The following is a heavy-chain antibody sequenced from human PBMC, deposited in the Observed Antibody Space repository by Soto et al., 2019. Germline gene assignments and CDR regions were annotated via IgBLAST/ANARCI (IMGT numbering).Heavy chain of an antibody. D-gene: IGHD2-15*01. CDR2: ISGSGGGI. Sequence: EVQLLESGGGLVQPGGSLRLSCAASGFTFSSYAMSWVRQALGKGLEWVSTISGSGGGIYYADSVNGRFTISRDNSKNTLDLQMNSLRAEDTAVYYCAKRNLVVRPPFDYWGQGTLVTVSS. V-gene: IGHV3-23*01. CDR3: AKRNLVVRPPFDY. CDR1: GFTFSSYA. J-gene: IGHJ4*02.